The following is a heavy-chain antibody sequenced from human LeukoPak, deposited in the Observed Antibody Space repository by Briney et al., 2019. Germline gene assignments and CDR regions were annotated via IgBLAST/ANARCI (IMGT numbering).Heavy chain of an antibody. CDR2: IYYSGST. J-gene: IGHJ3*02. V-gene: IGHV4-39*07. CDR3: ASQWPHDAFDI. Sequence: SETLSLTCTVSGGSISSSSYYWGWIRQPPGKGLEWIGSIYYSGSTYYNPSLKSRVTLSVDTSKNQFSLKLSSVTAADTAVYYCASQWPHDAFDIWGQGTMVTVSS. D-gene: IGHD6-19*01. CDR1: GGSISSSSYY.